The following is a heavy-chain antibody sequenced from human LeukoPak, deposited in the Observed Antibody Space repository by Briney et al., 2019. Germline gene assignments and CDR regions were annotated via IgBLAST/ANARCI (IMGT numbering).Heavy chain of an antibody. V-gene: IGHV4-39*01. J-gene: IGHJ4*02. CDR1: ADSISRSTYY. D-gene: IGHD6-19*01. Sequence: ASETLSLTCTVSADSISRSTYYWDWIGQSPGKGLEWIGSIYHSGDTSYNPSLKNRVTISVDTSKNQFSLRLTSVTATDTAVYYCARQSWVGSSGWRNEDTYYFDYWGQGTLVTVSS. CDR3: ARQSWVGSSGWRNEDTYYFDY. CDR2: IYHSGDT.